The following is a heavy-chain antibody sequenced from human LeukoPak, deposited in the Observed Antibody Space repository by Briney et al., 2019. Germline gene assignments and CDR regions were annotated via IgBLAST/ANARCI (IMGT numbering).Heavy chain of an antibody. D-gene: IGHD6-19*01. Sequence: GRSLRLSCAASGFTFSSYGMHWVRQAPGKGLEWVAVIWYDGSNKYYAYSVKGRFTISRDNSKNTLYLQMNSLRAEDTAVYYCAREAVAHRGFDYWGQGTLVTVSS. V-gene: IGHV3-33*01. J-gene: IGHJ4*02. CDR3: AREAVAHRGFDY. CDR1: GFTFSSYG. CDR2: IWYDGSNK.